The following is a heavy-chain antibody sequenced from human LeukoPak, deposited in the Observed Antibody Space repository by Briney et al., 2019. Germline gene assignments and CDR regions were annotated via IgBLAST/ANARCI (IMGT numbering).Heavy chain of an antibody. Sequence: PSDTLSLTCTVSGDSISSHSYFWGWIRQPPGKGLEWIGNIHYIGSTYYNPPLKSRVTISVDTSTNQFSPKLSSVTAADTAVYYCAKTLPYSGGWRATFDFWGQGTLVTVSS. CDR1: GDSISSHSYF. J-gene: IGHJ4*02. CDR2: IHYIGST. CDR3: AKTLPYSGGWRATFDF. D-gene: IGHD6-19*01. V-gene: IGHV4-39*01.